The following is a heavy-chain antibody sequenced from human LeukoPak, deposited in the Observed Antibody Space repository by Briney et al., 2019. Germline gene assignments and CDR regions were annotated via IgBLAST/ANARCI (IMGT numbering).Heavy chain of an antibody. CDR1: RFTFNDYY. J-gene: IGHJ5*02. CDR3: ATDGAGFDT. CDR2: INIGGTNT. Sequence: GGSLRLSCAASRFTFNDYYMSWICQAPGKGLEWLSYINIGGTNTHYADSVKGRFTISRDNAKKSLYLEMNNLRAEDTAVYYCATDGAGFDTWGQGVLVTVSS. V-gene: IGHV3-11*01.